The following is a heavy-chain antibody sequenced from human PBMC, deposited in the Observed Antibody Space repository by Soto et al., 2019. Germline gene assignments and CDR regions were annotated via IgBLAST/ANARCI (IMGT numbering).Heavy chain of an antibody. CDR1: GFTFSDHY. V-gene: IGHV3-72*01. Sequence: GGSLRLSCAAFGFTFSDHYMDWVRQAPGKGLEWVGRIRNKANSYTTEYAASVKGRFTISRDDSKNSLFLQMNSLKTEDTVVYYCSRAGILTTPYYFDYWGQGTLVTVSS. D-gene: IGHD4-4*01. J-gene: IGHJ4*01. CDR3: SRAGILTTPYYFDY. CDR2: IRNKANSYTT.